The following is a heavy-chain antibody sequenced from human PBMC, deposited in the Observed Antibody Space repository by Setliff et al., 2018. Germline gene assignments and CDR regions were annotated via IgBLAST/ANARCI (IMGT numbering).Heavy chain of an antibody. CDR2: INPSGGRT. CDR1: GYTFINYY. Sequence: ASVKVSCKASGYTFINYYMHWVRQAPGQGLEWMGTINPSGGRTNYEQKFQGRVTMSRDTSTSTVYMELTSLRSEDTAVYYCAREAGHYYESSAVWTYWGQGTLVTVSS. J-gene: IGHJ4*02. V-gene: IGHV1-46*01. D-gene: IGHD3-22*01. CDR3: AREAGHYYESSAVWTY.